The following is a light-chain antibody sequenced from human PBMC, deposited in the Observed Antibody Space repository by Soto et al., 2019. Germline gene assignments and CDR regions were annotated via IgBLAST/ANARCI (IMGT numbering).Light chain of an antibody. J-gene: IGKJ4*01. Sequence: DIQMTQSPSTLSASVGDRVTITCRASQSISSWLAWYQQKPGKAPKLLIYKASSLESGVPSRFSGSGSGTDFSLTISSLQSEDFATYFCQQANSFPLTFGGGTKVEIK. CDR1: QSISSW. V-gene: IGKV1-5*03. CDR3: QQANSFPLT. CDR2: KAS.